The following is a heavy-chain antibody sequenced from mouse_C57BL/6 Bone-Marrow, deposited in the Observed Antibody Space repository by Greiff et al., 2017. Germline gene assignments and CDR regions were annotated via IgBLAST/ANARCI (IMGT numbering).Heavy chain of an antibody. J-gene: IGHJ3*01. CDR3: ASYGRAWFAY. Sequence: QVQLQQSGPELVKPGASVKISCTASGYAFSSSWMNWVKQRPGKGLEWIGRIYPGDGDTNYNGKFKGKATLTADKSSSTAYMQLSSLTSEDAAVYYCASYGRAWFAYWGQGTLVTVSA. V-gene: IGHV1-82*01. CDR2: IYPGDGDT. CDR1: GYAFSSSW. D-gene: IGHD1-1*01.